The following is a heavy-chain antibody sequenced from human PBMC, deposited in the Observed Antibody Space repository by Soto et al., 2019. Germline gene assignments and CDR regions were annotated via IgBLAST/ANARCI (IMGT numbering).Heavy chain of an antibody. J-gene: IGHJ6*02. D-gene: IGHD6-13*01. CDR3: ARGPWSSWPRYMDV. CDR1: GGSISSGGYY. Sequence: PSETLSLTCTVSGGSISSGGYYWSWIRQHPGRGLEWIGYIYYSGSTYYNPSLKSRVTISVDTSKNQFSLKLSSVTAADTAVYYCARGPWSSWPRYMDVWGQGTTVTVSS. V-gene: IGHV4-31*03. CDR2: IYYSGST.